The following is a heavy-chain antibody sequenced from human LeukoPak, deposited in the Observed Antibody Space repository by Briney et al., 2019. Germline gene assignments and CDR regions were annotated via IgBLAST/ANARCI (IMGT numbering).Heavy chain of an antibody. CDR3: ARDWSKTGTTEGLDY. V-gene: IGHV3-30*04. J-gene: IGHJ4*02. Sequence: HTGGSLRLSCAASGFTFSNYAIHWVRQAPGKGLGWVAVISYDGTNKYYADSVKGRFTISRDNSKNTLYLQMNSLRAEDTAVYYCARDWSKTGTTEGLDYWGQGTLVTVSS. CDR2: ISYDGTNK. CDR1: GFTFSNYA. D-gene: IGHD1-7*01.